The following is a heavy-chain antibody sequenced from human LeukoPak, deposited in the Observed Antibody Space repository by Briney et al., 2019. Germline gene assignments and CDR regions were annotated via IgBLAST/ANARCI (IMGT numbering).Heavy chain of an antibody. CDR2: ISHSGGT. V-gene: IGHV4-34*01. J-gene: IGHJ4*02. CDR1: GVSISGHY. CDR3: ARAGDTSGYFHYCDY. D-gene: IGHD3-22*01. Sequence: SETLSLTCAVYGVSISGHYWTWIRQAPGKGLEWIGEISHSGGTNYNPSLKSRVTLSEDTSKNQFYLRLSSVTAADTAVYYCARAGDTSGYFHYCDYWGQGTLLTVSS.